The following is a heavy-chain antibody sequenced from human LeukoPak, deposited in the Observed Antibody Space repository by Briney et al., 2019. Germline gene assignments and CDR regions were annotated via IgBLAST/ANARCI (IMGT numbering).Heavy chain of an antibody. D-gene: IGHD1-26*01. J-gene: IGHJ3*02. Sequence: GASVKVSCKASRYTFTNYGISWVRQAPGQGLEWMGWISARNGKTTYAQKHQGRVTMTTDTSTSTVYMELRSLRVDGTAVYYCARTIVGLDDALDIWGQGTLVTVSS. CDR2: ISARNGKT. V-gene: IGHV1-18*01. CDR1: RYTFTNYG. CDR3: ARTIVGLDDALDI.